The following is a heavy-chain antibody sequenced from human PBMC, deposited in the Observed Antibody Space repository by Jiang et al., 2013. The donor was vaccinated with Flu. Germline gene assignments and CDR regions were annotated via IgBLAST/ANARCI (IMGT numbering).Heavy chain of an antibody. CDR2: IYPGDSDT. Sequence: RQMPGKGLEWMGIIYPGDSDTRYSPSFQGQVTISADKSISTAYLQWSSLKASDTAMYYCARHRMTTDLYYFDYWGQGTLVTVSS. D-gene: IGHD4-11*01. V-gene: IGHV5-51*01. J-gene: IGHJ4*02. CDR3: ARHRMTTDLYYFDY.